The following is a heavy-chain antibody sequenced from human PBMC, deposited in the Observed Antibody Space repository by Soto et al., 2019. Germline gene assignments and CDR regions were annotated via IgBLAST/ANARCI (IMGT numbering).Heavy chain of an antibody. CDR3: ARDPTYDSSGYAFDY. Sequence: EVQLLESGGGLVQPGGSLRLSCAASGFTFSSYAMSWVRQAPGKGLEWVSAISGSGGSTYYADSVKGRFTISRDNSKNTLYLQMNSLRAEDTAVYYCARDPTYDSSGYAFDYWGQGTLVTVSS. CDR2: ISGSGGST. V-gene: IGHV3-23*01. CDR1: GFTFSSYA. D-gene: IGHD3-22*01. J-gene: IGHJ4*02.